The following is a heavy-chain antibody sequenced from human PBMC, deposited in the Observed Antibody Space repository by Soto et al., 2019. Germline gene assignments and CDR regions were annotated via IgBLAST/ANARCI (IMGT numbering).Heavy chain of an antibody. Sequence: ASVKVSCKASGYTLTNYGISWVRQAPGQGLEWMGWINTYNGNTNHAQKLQGRVTITADESTSTVYMELSTLRPDDTAVYYCAREGLVLVPTTVNSDYYYYAMDVWGQGTTVTVSS. D-gene: IGHD4-17*01. V-gene: IGHV1-18*01. CDR3: AREGLVLVPTTVNSDYYYYAMDV. CDR1: GYTLTNYG. J-gene: IGHJ6*02. CDR2: INTYNGNT.